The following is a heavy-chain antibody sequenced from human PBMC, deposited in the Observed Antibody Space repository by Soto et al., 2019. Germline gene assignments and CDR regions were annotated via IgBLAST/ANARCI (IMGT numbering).Heavy chain of an antibody. J-gene: IGHJ4*02. CDR3: TRGGDAYKNGH. D-gene: IGHD2-21*01. CDR2: IHYSGST. Sequence: SETLSLTCTVPGGSVSIGTYYWSWIRQPPGKGLEWIGFIHYSGSTNYNPSLKSRVTMSVDTSKNQFSLKLTSVNAADTAVYFCTRGGDAYKNGHWGQGTLVT. CDR1: GGSVSIGTYY. V-gene: IGHV4-61*01.